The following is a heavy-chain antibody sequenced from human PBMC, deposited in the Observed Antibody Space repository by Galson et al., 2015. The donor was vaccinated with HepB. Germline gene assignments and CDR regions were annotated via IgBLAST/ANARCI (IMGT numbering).Heavy chain of an antibody. CDR2: INPSGGST. D-gene: IGHD6-6*01. CDR3: AREPYSSSSGNYYGMDV. J-gene: IGHJ6*02. CDR1: GYTFTSYY. V-gene: IGHV1-46*01. Sequence: QSGAEVKKPGESLKISCKASGYTFTSYYMHWVRQAPGQGLEWMGIINPSGGSTSYAQKFQGRVTMTRDTSTSTVYMELSSLRSEDTAVYYCAREPYSSSSGNYYGMDVWGQGTTVTVSS.